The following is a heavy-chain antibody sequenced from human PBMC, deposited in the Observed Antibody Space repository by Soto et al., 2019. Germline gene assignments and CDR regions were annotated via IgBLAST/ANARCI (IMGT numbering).Heavy chain of an antibody. CDR3: AREDSIIIPAVPDF. J-gene: IGHJ4*02. D-gene: IGHD2-2*01. Sequence: PGGSLRLSCTVSGFSFNNYGINWGRQAPGKGLEWVSSISKSDYTYYPDSVKGRFTISRDNAKNSVSLQMNTLRVEDTAVYFCAREDSIIIPAVPDFWGQGTLVTVSS. CDR2: ISKSDYT. V-gene: IGHV3-21*01. CDR1: GFSFNNYG.